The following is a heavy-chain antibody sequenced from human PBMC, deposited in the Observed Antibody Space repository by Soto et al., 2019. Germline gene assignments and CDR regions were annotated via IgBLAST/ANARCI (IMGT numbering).Heavy chain of an antibody. D-gene: IGHD2-21*01. CDR3: ARSLLQGDF. CDR2: INPNGGST. V-gene: IGHV1-46*01. Sequence: QVQLVQSGAEVKKPGASVKVSCKASGYTFIHYYIHWVRQAPGQGLEWMAIINPNGGSTNYAQKFRGRVTVTSDTSTTTVSMELNSLGSDDTGVYFCARSLLQGDFWGQGTLVTVSS. J-gene: IGHJ4*02. CDR1: GYTFIHYY.